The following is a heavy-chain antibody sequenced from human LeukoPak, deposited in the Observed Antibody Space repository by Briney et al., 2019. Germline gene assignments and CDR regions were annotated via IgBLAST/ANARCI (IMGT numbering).Heavy chain of an antibody. CDR1: GGSISTTGYY. D-gene: IGHD6-13*01. Sequence: SETLSLTYTVSGGSISTTGYYWAWIRQPPGEGLQWIASIYYSGSTYYNSSLKSRVTISVDTSKNQFSLKLSSMTAADTAVYYCASDKGYSNNYFDYWGQGTLVTVSS. V-gene: IGHV4-39*02. J-gene: IGHJ4*02. CDR2: IYYSGST. CDR3: ASDKGYSNNYFDY.